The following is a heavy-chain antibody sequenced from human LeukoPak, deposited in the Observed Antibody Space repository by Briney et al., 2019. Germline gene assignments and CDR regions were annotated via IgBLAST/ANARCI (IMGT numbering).Heavy chain of an antibody. D-gene: IGHD2-2*01. CDR2: ISAYNGNT. CDR3: ARDDIIVVVPAAVYYYYGMDV. CDR1: GYTFTSYG. Sequence: ASVKVSFKASGYTFTSYGISWVRQAPGQGLEWMGWISAYNGNTNYAQKLQGRVTMTTDTSTSTAYMELRSLRSDDTAVYYCARDDIIVVVPAAVYYYYGMDVWGQGTTVTVSS. V-gene: IGHV1-18*01. J-gene: IGHJ6*02.